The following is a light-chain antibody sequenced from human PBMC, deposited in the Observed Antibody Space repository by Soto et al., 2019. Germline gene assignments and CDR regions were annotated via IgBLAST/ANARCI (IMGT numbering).Light chain of an antibody. CDR3: QAWDTTIVV. Sequence: SYELTQSPSVSVSPGQTASITCSGDKLGDKYASWYQQKPGQSPVVVIYQDNKRPSGIPERFSGSNSGNTATLTISGTQAMDEADYYCQAWDTTIVVFGGGTKLTVL. V-gene: IGLV3-1*01. CDR1: KLGDKY. J-gene: IGLJ2*01. CDR2: QDN.